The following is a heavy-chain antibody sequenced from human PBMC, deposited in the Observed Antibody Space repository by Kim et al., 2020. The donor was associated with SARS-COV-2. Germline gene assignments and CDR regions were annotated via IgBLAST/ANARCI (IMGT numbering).Heavy chain of an antibody. Sequence: PSLNSRVTISVDTCKNQVSLKVSSVTAADTAVYYCAGDGMGGIRWNWFDPWGQGTLVTVSS. V-gene: IGHV4-59*01. CDR3: AGDGMGGIRWNWFDP. D-gene: IGHD3-16*01. J-gene: IGHJ5*02.